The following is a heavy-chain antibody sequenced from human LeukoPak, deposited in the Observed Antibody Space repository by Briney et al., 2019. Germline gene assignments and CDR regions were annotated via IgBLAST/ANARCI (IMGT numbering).Heavy chain of an antibody. CDR2: ISGSGGST. J-gene: IGHJ4*02. D-gene: IGHD3-3*01. CDR1: GFTFSSYA. CDR3: AKPPRPAYYDFWSGYHFDY. Sequence: GGSLRLSCAASGFTFSSYAMSWVRQAPGKGLEWVSAISGSGGSTCYADSVKGRFTISRDNSKNTLYLQMNSLRAEDTAVYYCAKPPRPAYYDFWSGYHFDYWGQGTLVTVSS. V-gene: IGHV3-23*01.